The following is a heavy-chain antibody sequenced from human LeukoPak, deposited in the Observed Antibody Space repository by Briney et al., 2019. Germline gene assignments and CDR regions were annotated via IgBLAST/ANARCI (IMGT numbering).Heavy chain of an antibody. D-gene: IGHD6-19*01. CDR1: GGSISSSNW. CDR2: IYHSGST. CDR3: ARDRTGYSSGWYIGGYYYGMDV. V-gene: IGHV4-4*02. J-gene: IGHJ6*04. Sequence: PSETLSLTCAVSGGSISSSNWWSWVRQPPGEGLEWIGEIYHSGSTNYNPSLKSRVTISVDKSKNQFSLKLSSVTAADTAVYYCARDRTGYSSGWYIGGYYYGMDVWGKGTTVTVSS.